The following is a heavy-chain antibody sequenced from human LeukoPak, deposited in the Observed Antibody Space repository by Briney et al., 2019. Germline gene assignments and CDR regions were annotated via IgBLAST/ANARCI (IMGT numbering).Heavy chain of an antibody. CDR2: ILFDGTKK. D-gene: IGHD5-18*01. CDR1: GFTFSRYA. CDR3: AKDRYSYAFEYSDS. J-gene: IGHJ4*02. Sequence: GRSLRLSCAASGFTFSRYAMHWVRQAPGKGLEWVAVILFDGTKKYYADSVKGRFTISKDNSKNTLYLQMNSLRTDDTAVYYCAKDRYSYAFEYSDSWGQGTLVTVSS. V-gene: IGHV3-30-3*01.